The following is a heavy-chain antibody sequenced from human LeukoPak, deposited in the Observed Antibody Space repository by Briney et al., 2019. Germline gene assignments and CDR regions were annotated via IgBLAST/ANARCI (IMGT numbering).Heavy chain of an antibody. V-gene: IGHV3-48*03. Sequence: GGSLRLSCAASGFTFSSYEMNWVRQAPGKGLEWVSYISSSGSTIYYADSVKGRFTISRDNAKNSLYLQMNSLRAEDTAVYYCARGLKGVDYGDYYYGMDVWGQGITVTVSS. CDR1: GFTFSSYE. D-gene: IGHD4-17*01. J-gene: IGHJ6*02. CDR2: ISSSGSTI. CDR3: ARGLKGVDYGDYYYGMDV.